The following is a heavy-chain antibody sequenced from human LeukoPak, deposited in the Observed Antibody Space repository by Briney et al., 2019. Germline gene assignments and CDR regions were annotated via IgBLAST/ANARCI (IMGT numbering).Heavy chain of an antibody. J-gene: IGHJ4*02. D-gene: IGHD5-12*01. CDR2: ISWDGGIT. Sequence: GGSLRLSCADSGFTFHHYSMHSVRQPPGKSLEWVSLISWDGGITYYADSVSGRFTISRDNIKNSLSLEMNSLRTEDTALYYCAKDSNTGGYSFGSWGQGTLVTVTS. CDR3: AKDSNTGGYSFGS. V-gene: IGHV3-43*01. CDR1: GFTFHHYS.